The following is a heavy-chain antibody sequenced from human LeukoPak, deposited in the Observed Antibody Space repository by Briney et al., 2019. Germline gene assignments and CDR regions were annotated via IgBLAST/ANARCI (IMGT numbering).Heavy chain of an antibody. CDR2: IYPGDSDT. CDR1: GYSFTSYW. V-gene: IGHV5-51*01. J-gene: IGHJ4*02. Sequence: HGGSLKISCKGSGYSFTSYWIGWVRQMPGKGLEWMGIIYPGDSDTRYSPSFQGQVTISADKSISTAYLQWSSLKASDTAMYYCARLPLGYCSGGSCYPFDYWGQGTLVTVSS. D-gene: IGHD2-15*01. CDR3: ARLPLGYCSGGSCYPFDY.